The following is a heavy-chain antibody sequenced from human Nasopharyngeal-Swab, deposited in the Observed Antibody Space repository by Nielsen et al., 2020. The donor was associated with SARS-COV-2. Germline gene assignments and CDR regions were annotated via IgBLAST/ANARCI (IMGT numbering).Heavy chain of an antibody. J-gene: IGHJ4*02. Sequence: GGSLRLSCAVSGFTVSSNYMSWVRQTPGKGLEWVAVIYSRGETHYTDSVRGRFTISRDNSKNMVNLQLNSLRAEDTAVYYCARMDFIASRDYWGQGTLVTVSS. CDR2: IYSRGET. CDR1: GFTVSSNY. CDR3: ARMDFIASRDY. V-gene: IGHV3-53*01. D-gene: IGHD6-13*01.